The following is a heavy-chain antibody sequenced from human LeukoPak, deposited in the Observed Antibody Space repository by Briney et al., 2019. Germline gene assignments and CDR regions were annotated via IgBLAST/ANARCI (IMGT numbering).Heavy chain of an antibody. CDR3: AKDRLSSGYYFDY. CDR2: ISYDGSNK. V-gene: IGHV3-30*18. Sequence: PGRSLRLSCAASGVTFSRYGMHWVRQAPGKGLEWVAVISYDGSNKYYADSVKGRFTISRDNSKNTLYLQMNSLRAEDTAVYYCAKDRLSSGYYFDYWGQGTLVTVSS. J-gene: IGHJ4*02. D-gene: IGHD6-19*01. CDR1: GVTFSRYG.